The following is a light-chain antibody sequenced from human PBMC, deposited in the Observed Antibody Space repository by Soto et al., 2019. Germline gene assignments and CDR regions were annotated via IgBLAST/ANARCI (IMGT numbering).Light chain of an antibody. J-gene: IGLJ2*01. Sequence: QSALTQPASVSGSPGQSITISCTGTSSDVGGYNYVSWYQQHPGKAPNLIIFDVSNRPSGVSHRFSGSKSGNSASLTISGLPAEDEDDYYCRSYTGSNTPEVFGGGTKLTVL. CDR3: RSYTGSNTPEV. CDR1: SSDVGGYNY. CDR2: DVS. V-gene: IGLV2-14*01.